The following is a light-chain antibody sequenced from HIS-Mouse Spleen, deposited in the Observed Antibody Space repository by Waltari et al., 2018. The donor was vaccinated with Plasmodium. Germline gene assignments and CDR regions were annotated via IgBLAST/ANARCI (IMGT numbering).Light chain of an antibody. CDR1: QSVSSN. J-gene: IGKJ3*01. CDR3: QQYNNWSFT. CDR2: GAS. Sequence: EIVMTPSPATLSVSTGERSPLSCRASQSVSSNLAWYQQKPGQAPRLLIYGASTRATGIPARFSGSGSGTEFTLTISSLQSEDFAVYYCQQYNNWSFTFGPGTKVDIK. V-gene: IGKV3-15*01.